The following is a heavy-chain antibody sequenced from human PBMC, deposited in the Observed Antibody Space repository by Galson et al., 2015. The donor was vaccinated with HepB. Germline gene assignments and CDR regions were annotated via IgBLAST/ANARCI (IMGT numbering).Heavy chain of an antibody. D-gene: IGHD4-17*01. CDR1: GYTFTSYA. V-gene: IGHV7-4-1*02. CDR3: ARVFDPPQTPYGDYTTSLDY. J-gene: IGHJ4*02. Sequence: SVKVSCKASGYTFTSYAMNWVRQAPGQGLEWMGWINTNTGNPTYAQGFTGRFVFSLDTSVSTAYLQISSLKAEDTAVYYCARVFDPPQTPYGDYTTSLDYWGQGTLVTVSS. CDR2: INTNTGNP.